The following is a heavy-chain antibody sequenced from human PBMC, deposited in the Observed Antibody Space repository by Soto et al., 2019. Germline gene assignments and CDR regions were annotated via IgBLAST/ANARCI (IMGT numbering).Heavy chain of an antibody. Sequence: SETLSLTCTVSGGSISSYYWSWIRQPPGKGLEWIGYIYYSGSTNYNPSLKSRVTISVDTSKNQFSLKLSSVTAADTAVYYCARHFLEWLPRPSSAFDIWGQGTMVTVSS. D-gene: IGHD3-3*01. J-gene: IGHJ3*02. V-gene: IGHV4-59*08. CDR1: GGSISSYY. CDR2: IYYSGST. CDR3: ARHFLEWLPRPSSAFDI.